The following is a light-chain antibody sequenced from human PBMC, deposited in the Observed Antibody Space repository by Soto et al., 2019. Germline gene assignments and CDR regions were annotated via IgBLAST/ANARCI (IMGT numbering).Light chain of an antibody. CDR2: GAS. Sequence: EIVMTQSPPPLSVSPGERATLSCRASQSVSSNLAWYQQKPGQAPRLLIYGASTRATGIPARFSGSGSGTEFTLTISSLQSEDFAVYYCQQYNNWPRTFGQGTKVEIK. CDR3: QQYNNWPRT. V-gene: IGKV3-15*01. J-gene: IGKJ1*01. CDR1: QSVSSN.